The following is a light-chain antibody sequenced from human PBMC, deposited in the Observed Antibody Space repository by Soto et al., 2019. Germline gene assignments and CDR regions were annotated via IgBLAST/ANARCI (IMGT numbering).Light chain of an antibody. CDR3: QLRSNRHPLT. CDR1: QSGIRN. V-gene: IGKV3-15*01. Sequence: EKGLTQSPATQSESPVEVSTRSCRASQSGIRNFVCCQQKPRQAARILMYGAATRAQSRPARFSGSGSGAELTLPISSLQSDDLATSYCQLRSNRHPLTFGRGTKVDIK. J-gene: IGKJ4*01. CDR2: GAA.